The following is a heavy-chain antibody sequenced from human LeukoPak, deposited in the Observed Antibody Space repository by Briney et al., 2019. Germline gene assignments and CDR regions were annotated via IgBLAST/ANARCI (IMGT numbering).Heavy chain of an antibody. CDR3: VRRRDVDTAMEA. CDR2: IYPGDSDT. Sequence: GESLKISCKGSGYSFTSYWTGWVRQMPGKGLEWMGIIYPGDSDTRYSPSFQGQVTTSADKSISTAYLQWSSLKASDTAMYYCVRRRDVDTAMEAWGQGALVTVSS. CDR1: GYSFTSYW. V-gene: IGHV5-51*01. J-gene: IGHJ5*02. D-gene: IGHD5-18*01.